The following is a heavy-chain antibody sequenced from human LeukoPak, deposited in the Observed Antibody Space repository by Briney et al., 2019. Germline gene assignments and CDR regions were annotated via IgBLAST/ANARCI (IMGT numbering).Heavy chain of an antibody. J-gene: IGHJ4*02. D-gene: IGHD3-3*01. CDR3: ARGLLWSGYYNDRCYFDY. V-gene: IGHV3-33*01. Sequence: PGGSLRPSCAASGFTFSSYGMHWVRQAPGKGLEWVAVIWYDGSNKYYADSVKGRFTISRDNSKNTLYLQMNSLRAEDTAVYYCARGLLWSGYYNDRCYFDYWGQGTLVTVSS. CDR1: GFTFSSYG. CDR2: IWYDGSNK.